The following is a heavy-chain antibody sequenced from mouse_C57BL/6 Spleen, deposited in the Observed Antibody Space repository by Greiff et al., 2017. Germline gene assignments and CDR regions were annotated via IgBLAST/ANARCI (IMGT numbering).Heavy chain of an antibody. D-gene: IGHD6-2*01. Sequence: DVHLVESGGGLVKPGGSLKLSCAASGFTFSDYGMHWVRQAPEKGLEWVAYISSGSSTIYYADTVKGRFTISRDNAKNTLFLQMTSLRSEDTAMYYCARSGGSHFDYWGQGTTLTVSS. CDR1: GFTFSDYG. CDR3: ARSGGSHFDY. J-gene: IGHJ2*01. V-gene: IGHV5-17*01. CDR2: ISSGSSTI.